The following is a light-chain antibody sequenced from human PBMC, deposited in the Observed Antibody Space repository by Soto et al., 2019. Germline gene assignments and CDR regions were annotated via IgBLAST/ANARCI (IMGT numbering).Light chain of an antibody. CDR2: AAS. CDR1: KSISSW. Sequence: DIQMTQSPSTLSASVGDRVTITCRASKSISSWLAWYQQKPGKAPKLLIYAASSLESGVPSRFSGSRSGTDFTLTISSLQPDDFATYYCQHYNSNPWTFGQGTKVEVK. CDR3: QHYNSNPWT. J-gene: IGKJ1*01. V-gene: IGKV1-5*01.